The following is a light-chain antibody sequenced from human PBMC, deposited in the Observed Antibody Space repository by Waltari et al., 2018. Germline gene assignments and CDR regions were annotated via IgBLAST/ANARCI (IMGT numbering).Light chain of an antibody. CDR1: QTVIIY. J-gene: IGKJ5*01. CDR3: QQSYSGPIT. Sequence: DLHLTQSPSSLSASVGDRVTITCRPTQTVIIYLNWYQQKPGNAPKLLIYGASSLQSGVPARFSGSGSGTDFTLTISSLQPEDFATYYCQQSYSGPITFGQGTRLENK. CDR2: GAS. V-gene: IGKV1-39*01.